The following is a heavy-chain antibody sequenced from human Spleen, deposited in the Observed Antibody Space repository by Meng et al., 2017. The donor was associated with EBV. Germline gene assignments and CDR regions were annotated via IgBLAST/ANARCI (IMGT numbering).Heavy chain of an antibody. CDR2: INPGSGKT. CDR3: ARDRLLNPLRRFDY. D-gene: IGHD3-9*01. J-gene: IGHJ4*02. Sequence: VPLVQSGAEVKVSGASLKVSLRASGYSFDTYALHWVRQAPRQSLEWMGWINPGSGKTEYSQRFQGRVTITSDTSATTAYVELSSLTSEDTAVYYCARDRLLNPLRRFDYWGQGTLVTVSS. CDR1: GYSFDTYA. V-gene: IGHV1-3*01.